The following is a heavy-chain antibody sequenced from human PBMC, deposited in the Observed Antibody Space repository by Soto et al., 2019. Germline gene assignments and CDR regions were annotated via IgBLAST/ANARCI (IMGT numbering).Heavy chain of an antibody. CDR2: IWYDGSNK. V-gene: IGHV3-33*01. CDR1: GFTFSSYG. J-gene: IGHJ4*02. Sequence: QVQLVESGGGVVQPGRSLRLSCAASGFTFSSYGMHWVRQAPGKGLEWVAVIWYDGSNKYYADSVKGRFTISRDNSKNTLYLQMNSLRAEDTAVYYCARGPVAVAGWGGPDYWGQGTLVTVSS. CDR3: ARGPVAVAGWGGPDY. D-gene: IGHD6-19*01.